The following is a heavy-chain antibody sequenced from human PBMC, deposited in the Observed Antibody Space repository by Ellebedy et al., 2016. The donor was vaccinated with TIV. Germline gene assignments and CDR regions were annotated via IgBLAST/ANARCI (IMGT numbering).Heavy chain of an antibody. CDR3: ARDELPDY. Sequence: GESLKISXAASGFTFNVYAMSWVRQAPGKGLEWVGFIRSKPHGGTTQYAASVEGRFTVSRDESKNIAYLQMSSLKIEDSALYYCARDELPDYWGQGTLVTVSS. CDR2: IRSKPHGGTT. J-gene: IGHJ4*02. CDR1: GFTFNVYA. V-gene: IGHV3-49*04. D-gene: IGHD1-7*01.